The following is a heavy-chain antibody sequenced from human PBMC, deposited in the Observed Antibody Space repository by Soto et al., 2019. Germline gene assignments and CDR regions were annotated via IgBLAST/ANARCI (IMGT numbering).Heavy chain of an antibody. J-gene: IGHJ4*02. Sequence: QVQLVESGGGLVKPGGSPRLSCAASGFSFSDYYMSWIRQAPGKGLEWVSYIVIGSDYTNYADSVKGRFTISRDNAKNSLYLEMNNLRAEDTAVYYCARLRASSWYMGGYLDYWGQGTLVTVSS. CDR3: ARLRASSWYMGGYLDY. D-gene: IGHD6-13*01. CDR1: GFSFSDYY. V-gene: IGHV3-11*06. CDR2: IVIGSDYT.